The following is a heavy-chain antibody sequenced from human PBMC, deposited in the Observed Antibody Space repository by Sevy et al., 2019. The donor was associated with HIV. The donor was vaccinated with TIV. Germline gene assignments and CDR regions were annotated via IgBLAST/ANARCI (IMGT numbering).Heavy chain of an antibody. CDR1: GFTFSSYS. Sequence: GGSLRLSCAASGFTFSSYSMNWVRQAPGKGLEWVSYISSSSTIYYADSVKGRFTISRDNAKNSLYLQMNSLRAEDTAVYYCARRGGFRELLSSSTYYGMDVWGQGTTVTVSS. J-gene: IGHJ6*02. CDR3: ARRGGFRELLSSSTYYGMDV. D-gene: IGHD3-10*01. V-gene: IGHV3-48*01. CDR2: ISSSSTI.